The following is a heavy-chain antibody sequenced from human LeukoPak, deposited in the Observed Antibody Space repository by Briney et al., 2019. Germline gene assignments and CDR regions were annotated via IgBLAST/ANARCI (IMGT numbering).Heavy chain of an antibody. CDR3: ARYSGTFSNSYFDC. D-gene: IGHD1-26*01. J-gene: IGHJ4*02. CDR2: IYSGRST. Sequence: GGSLRLSCAASGFTVSSNDMSWVRQAPGRGLEWVSLIYSGRSTYYADSVKGRFIISRDNSKNTLYLQMNSLRAEDTAVYYCARYSGTFSNSYFDCWGRGTLVTVSS. CDR1: GFTVSSND. V-gene: IGHV3-66*01.